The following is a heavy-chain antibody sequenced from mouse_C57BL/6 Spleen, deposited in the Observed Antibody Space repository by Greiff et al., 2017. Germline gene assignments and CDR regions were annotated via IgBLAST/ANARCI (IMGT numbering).Heavy chain of an antibody. CDR2: IHPNSGST. Sequence: QVQLKQSGAELVKPGASVKLSCKASGYTFTSYWMHWVKQRPGQGLEWIGMIHPNSGSTNYNEKFKSKATLTVDKSSSTAYMQLSSLTSEDSAVYYCARGDYYGSSYDWYFDVWGTGTTVTVSS. CDR1: GYTFTSYW. CDR3: ARGDYYGSSYDWYFDV. D-gene: IGHD1-1*01. J-gene: IGHJ1*03. V-gene: IGHV1-64*01.